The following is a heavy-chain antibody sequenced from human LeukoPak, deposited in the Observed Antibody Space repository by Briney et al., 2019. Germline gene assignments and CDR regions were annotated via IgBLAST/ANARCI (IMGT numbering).Heavy chain of an antibody. D-gene: IGHD3-10*01. J-gene: IGHJ4*02. V-gene: IGHV3-64D*09. Sequence: GGSLRLSCSASGFTFRSYSMYWVRQAPGKGLEFVSSISTNGGSTHYADSVKGRFTISRDNFKSTLYLQMTSLRAKDTAVYYCVKDQVLRGSGSYGDYWGQGTLVTVSS. CDR2: ISTNGGST. CDR3: VKDQVLRGSGSYGDY. CDR1: GFTFRSYS.